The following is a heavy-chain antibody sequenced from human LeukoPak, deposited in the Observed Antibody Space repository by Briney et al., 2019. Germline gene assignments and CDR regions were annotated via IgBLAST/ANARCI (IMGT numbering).Heavy chain of an antibody. CDR2: ISSSSSYI. Sequence: GGSLRLSCAASGFTFSSYSMNWVRQAPGKGLEWVSSISSSSSYIYYADSVKGRFTISRDNAKNSLYLQMNSLRAEDTAVYYCARDSSFYAFDIWGQGTMVTVSS. D-gene: IGHD3-16*02. J-gene: IGHJ3*02. CDR3: ARDSSFYAFDI. V-gene: IGHV3-21*01. CDR1: GFTFSSYS.